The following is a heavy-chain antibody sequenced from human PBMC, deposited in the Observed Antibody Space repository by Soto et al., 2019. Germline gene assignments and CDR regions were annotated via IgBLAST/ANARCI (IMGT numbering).Heavy chain of an antibody. V-gene: IGHV1-18*01. J-gene: IGHJ5*02. D-gene: IGHD3-3*01. CDR1: GYTFTSYG. CDR2: ISAYNGNT. CDR3: ARDPTIFGVVTRNWFDP. Sequence: QVQLVQSGAEVKKPGASVKVSCKASGYTFTSYGISWVRQAPGQGLEWMGWISAYNGNTNYAQKLQGRVTMTTDTSTSTAYMELRSLSSEDTAVYYCARDPTIFGVVTRNWFDPWGQGTLVTVSS.